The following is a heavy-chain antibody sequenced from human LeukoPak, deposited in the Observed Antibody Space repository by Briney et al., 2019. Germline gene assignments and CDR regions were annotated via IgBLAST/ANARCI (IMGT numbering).Heavy chain of an antibody. Sequence: SETLSLTCTVSGDSISSSSYWGWIRQPPGKGLEWIGSIFYSGITHYNPSLKSRVTISVDTSKNQFSLKLSSVTAADTAAYYCARGPYYYDSSGSRYGMYVWGQGTTVTVSS. D-gene: IGHD3-22*01. J-gene: IGHJ6*02. CDR1: GDSISSSSY. CDR3: ARGPYYYDSSGSRYGMYV. V-gene: IGHV4-39*01. CDR2: IFYSGIT.